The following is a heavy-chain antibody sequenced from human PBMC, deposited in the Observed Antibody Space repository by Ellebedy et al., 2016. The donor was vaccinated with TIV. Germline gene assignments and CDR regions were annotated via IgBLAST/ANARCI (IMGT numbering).Heavy chain of an antibody. D-gene: IGHD3-22*01. Sequence: SETLSLTXAVYGESFNGFYWSWIRQPPGKGLEWIGEINHSGSSNYNPSLKSRVTISVDTSKNQFSLKLSSVTVADTAVYYCARTYYDSSGYYYGPPYYFDYWGQGTLVTVSS. CDR3: ARTYYDSSGYYYGPPYYFDY. J-gene: IGHJ4*02. CDR1: GESFNGFY. CDR2: INHSGSS. V-gene: IGHV4-34*01.